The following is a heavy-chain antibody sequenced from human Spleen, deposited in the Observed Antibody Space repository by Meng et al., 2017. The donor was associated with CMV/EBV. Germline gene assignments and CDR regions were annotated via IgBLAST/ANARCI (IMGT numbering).Heavy chain of an antibody. CDR1: GYTFTGYY. CDR2: INPNSGGT. J-gene: IGHJ4*02. V-gene: IGHV1-2*02. D-gene: IGHD4-23*01. Sequence: ASVKVSCKASGYTFTGYYMHWVRQAPGQGLEWMGWINPNSGGTNYAQKFQGRVTMTRDTSISTAYMELSRLRSDDTAVYYCARVLYGGNPRGAFDIWGQGTLVTVSS. CDR3: ARVLYGGNPRGAFDI.